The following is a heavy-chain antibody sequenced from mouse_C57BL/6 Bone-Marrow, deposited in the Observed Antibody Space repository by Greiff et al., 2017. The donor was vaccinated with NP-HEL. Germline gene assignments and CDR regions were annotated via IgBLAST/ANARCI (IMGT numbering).Heavy chain of an antibody. CDR2: ISYDGSN. D-gene: IGHD4-1*01. CDR1: GYSITSGYY. Sequence: EVHLVESGPGLVKPSQSLSLTCSVTGYSITSGYYWNWIRQFPGNKLEWMGYISYDGSNNYNPSLKNRISITRDTSKNQFFLKLNSVTTEDTATYYCAKLGRFAYWGQGTLVTVSA. V-gene: IGHV3-6*01. CDR3: AKLGRFAY. J-gene: IGHJ3*01.